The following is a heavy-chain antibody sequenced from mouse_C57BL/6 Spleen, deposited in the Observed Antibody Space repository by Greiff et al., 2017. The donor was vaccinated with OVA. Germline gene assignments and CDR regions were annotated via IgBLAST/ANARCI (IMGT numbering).Heavy chain of an antibody. CDR1: GFTFSSYA. V-gene: IGHV5-4*01. Sequence: EVKLMESGGGLVKPGGSLKLSCAASGFTFSSYAMSWVRQTPEKRLEWVATISDGGSYTYYPDNVKGRFTISRDNAKNNLYLQMSHLKSKDTAMYYCARDYYDSSYGAMDYWGQGTSVTVSS. D-gene: IGHD1-1*01. J-gene: IGHJ4*01. CDR3: ARDYYDSSYGAMDY. CDR2: ISDGGSYT.